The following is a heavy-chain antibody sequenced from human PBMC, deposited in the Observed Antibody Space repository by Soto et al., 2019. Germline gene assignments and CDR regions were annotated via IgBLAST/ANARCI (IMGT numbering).Heavy chain of an antibody. J-gene: IGHJ6*02. CDR3: ARMGIAVAEDYSYGMGV. Sequence: QVQLVQSGAEVKKPGSSVKVSCKASGGTFSSYAISWVRQAPGQGLEWMGGIIPIFGTANYAQKFQGRVTITADESTSTDYMELSSLRSEDTAVYYCARMGIAVAEDYSYGMGVWGQGTTVTVSS. CDR2: IIPIFGTA. CDR1: GGTFSSYA. V-gene: IGHV1-69*01. D-gene: IGHD6-19*01.